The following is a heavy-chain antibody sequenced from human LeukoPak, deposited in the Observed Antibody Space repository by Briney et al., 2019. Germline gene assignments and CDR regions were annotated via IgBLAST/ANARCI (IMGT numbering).Heavy chain of an antibody. D-gene: IGHD3-22*01. J-gene: IGHJ4*02. CDR2: INHSGST. CDR1: GFTFSSYA. CDR3: ARAGDYYDSSGQSPFDY. V-gene: IGHV4-34*01. Sequence: PGGSLRLSCAASGFTFSSYAMSWIRQPPGKGLEWIGEINHSGSTNYNPSLKSRVTISVDTSKNQFSLKLSSVTAADTAVYYCARAGDYYDSSGQSPFDYWGQGTLVTVSS.